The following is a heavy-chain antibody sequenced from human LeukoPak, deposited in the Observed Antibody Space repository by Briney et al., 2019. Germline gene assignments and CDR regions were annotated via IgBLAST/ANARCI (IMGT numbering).Heavy chain of an antibody. CDR1: GGSISNYY. V-gene: IGHV4-59*01. CDR2: FYYTGNT. D-gene: IGHD2-21*01. CDR3: ARGSVVLGAVDP. Sequence: SETLSLTCTVSGGSISNYYWFWIRQPPGKGLEWIGYFYYTGNTNYNPSLKSRVTISVDTSKNRFSLRLGSVTAADTAVYYCARGSVVLGAVDPWGQGTLVTVSS. J-gene: IGHJ5*02.